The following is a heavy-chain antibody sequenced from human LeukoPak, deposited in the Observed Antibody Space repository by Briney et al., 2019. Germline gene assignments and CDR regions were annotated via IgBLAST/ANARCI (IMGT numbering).Heavy chain of an antibody. CDR3: ARWDYGGFDP. CDR1: GGSISSYY. CDR2: IYYSGST. D-gene: IGHD4-17*01. Sequence: PSETLSLTCTVSGGSISSYYWRWIRQPPGKGLEWIGYIYYSGSTNYNPSLKSRVTISLDTSKNQFSLKLSPVTAADTAVYYCARWDYGGFDPWGQGTLVTVSS. J-gene: IGHJ5*02. V-gene: IGHV4-59*01.